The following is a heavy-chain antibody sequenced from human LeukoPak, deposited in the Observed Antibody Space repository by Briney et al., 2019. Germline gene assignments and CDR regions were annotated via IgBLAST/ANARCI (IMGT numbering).Heavy chain of an antibody. D-gene: IGHD3-9*01. CDR3: ARRNYDILTGYSRNYYYYYMDV. Sequence: GGSLRLSCATSGLTCSNCAMHWVRQAPGKGLEWVANIKQDGSEKYYVDSVKGRFTISRDNAKNSLYLQMNSLRAEDTAVYYCARRNYDILTGYSRNYYYYYMDVWGKGTTVTISS. J-gene: IGHJ6*03. V-gene: IGHV3-7*01. CDR1: GLTCSNCA. CDR2: IKQDGSEK.